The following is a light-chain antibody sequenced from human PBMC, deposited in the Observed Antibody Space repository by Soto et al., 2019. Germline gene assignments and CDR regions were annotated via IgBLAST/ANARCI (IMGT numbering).Light chain of an antibody. CDR3: QQYYTSWWS. J-gene: IGKJ1*01. CDR1: QSVLYNSNNKNY. V-gene: IGKV4-1*01. CDR2: WAS. Sequence: DIVMTQSPDSLAVSLGERATINCKSSQSVLYNSNNKNYVAWYQQKPGHPPKLLINWASTRESGVPDRFSGSGSGTDFTLTISSLQAEDVAVYYCQQYYTSWWSFGQGTKVEIK.